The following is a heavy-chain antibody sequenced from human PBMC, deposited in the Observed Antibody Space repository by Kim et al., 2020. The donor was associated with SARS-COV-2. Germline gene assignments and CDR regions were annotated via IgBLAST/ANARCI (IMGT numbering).Heavy chain of an antibody. CDR1: GGSIDTYF. Sequence: SETLSLTCDVSGGSIDTYFWSWVRQSAGAGLEWIGRVFPSGTSVSVDYNPSFGSRVIMSVDMSRNQVFLNLTSVTAAGTAVYYCSRAPGYSAWFAPWVQGTRVTVSP. CDR3: SRAPGYSAWFAP. D-gene: IGHD2-15*01. J-gene: IGHJ5*02. CDR2: VFPSGTS. V-gene: IGHV4-4*07.